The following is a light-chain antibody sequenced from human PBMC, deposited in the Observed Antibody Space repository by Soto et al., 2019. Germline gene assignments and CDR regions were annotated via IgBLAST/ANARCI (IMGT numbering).Light chain of an antibody. CDR3: QQSYGTPLT. V-gene: IGKV1-39*01. CDR1: QSISNY. Sequence: DMEMTQSPSSLSASVGDRVTITCRASQSISNYLNWYQHKPGKVPKLLIYAASSLQSGVPTRFSGSGSATDFTLTINSLQPEDFATYYCQQSYGTPLTFGGGIKIEIK. CDR2: AAS. J-gene: IGKJ4*01.